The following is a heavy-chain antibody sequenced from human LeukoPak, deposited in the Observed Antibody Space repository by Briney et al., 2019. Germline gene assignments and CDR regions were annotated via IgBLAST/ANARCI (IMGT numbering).Heavy chain of an antibody. D-gene: IGHD5-12*01. J-gene: IGHJ4*02. CDR2: INPNSGGT. CDR1: GGTFSSYA. CDR3: ARGHVDLVATISLDN. V-gene: IGHV1-2*02. Sequence: AAVKVSCKASGGTFSSYAISWVRQAPGQGLEWMGWINPNSGGTNYAQKFQGRVTMTRDTSISTAYMELSRLRSDDTAVYYSARGHVDLVATISLDNWGQGTLVTVSS.